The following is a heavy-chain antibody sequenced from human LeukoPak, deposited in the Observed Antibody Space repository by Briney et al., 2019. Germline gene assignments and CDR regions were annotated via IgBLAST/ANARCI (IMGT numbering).Heavy chain of an antibody. V-gene: IGHV3-7*05. Sequence: PGGSLRLSCAASGFTFSNYWMSWVRQTPGKGLEWLANIKQDGSVKYYVDSVKGRFTISRDNSKNTLYLQMSSLRAEDTAVYFCVRGYSFGPYGMDVWGQGTTVTVSS. D-gene: IGHD2-15*01. J-gene: IGHJ6*02. CDR1: GFTFSNYW. CDR3: VRGYSFGPYGMDV. CDR2: IKQDGSVK.